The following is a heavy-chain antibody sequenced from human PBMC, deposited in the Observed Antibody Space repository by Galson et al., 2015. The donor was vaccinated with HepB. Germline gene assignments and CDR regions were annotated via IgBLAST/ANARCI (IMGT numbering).Heavy chain of an antibody. CDR3: TTAFPVLWFGEWYFDY. D-gene: IGHD3-10*01. CDR1: GFTFSSYA. V-gene: IGHV3-64*04. Sequence: SLRLSCAASGFTFSSYAMHWVRQAPGKGLEYVSGISTNGDSTYYAGSVKGRFTISRDDSKNTLYLQMNSLKTEDTAVYYCTTAFPVLWFGEWYFDYWGQGTLVTVSS. J-gene: IGHJ4*02. CDR2: ISTNGDST.